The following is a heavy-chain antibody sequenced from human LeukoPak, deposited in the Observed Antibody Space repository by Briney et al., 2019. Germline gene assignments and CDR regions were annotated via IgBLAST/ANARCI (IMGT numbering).Heavy chain of an antibody. D-gene: IGHD2-2*01. CDR2: IYTSEST. CDR3: ARLGRYCSSTSCHMQNNWFDP. CDR1: GGSISSYY. Sequence: SETLSLTCTVSGGSISSYYWGWIRQPPGKGLEWIGYIYTSESTNYNPSLKSRVTISVDTSKNQFSLKLSSVTAADTAVYYCARLGRYCSSTSCHMQNNWFDPWGQGTLVTVSS. V-gene: IGHV4-4*09. J-gene: IGHJ5*02.